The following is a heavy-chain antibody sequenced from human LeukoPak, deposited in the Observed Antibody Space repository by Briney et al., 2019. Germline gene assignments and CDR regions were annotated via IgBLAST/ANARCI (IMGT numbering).Heavy chain of an antibody. CDR2: FDPEDSET. CDR3: ATGLERVVVAATPFDY. J-gene: IGHJ4*02. V-gene: IGHV1-24*01. D-gene: IGHD2-15*01. Sequence: ASVKVSCKVSGYTLTELSMHWVRQAPGKGLEWMGGFDPEDSETIYAQKFQGRVTMTEDTSTDTAYMELSSLRSEDTAVYYCATGLERVVVAATPFDYWGQGTLVTVSS. CDR1: GYTLTELS.